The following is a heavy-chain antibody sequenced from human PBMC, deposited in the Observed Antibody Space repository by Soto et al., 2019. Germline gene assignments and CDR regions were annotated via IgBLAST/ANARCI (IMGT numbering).Heavy chain of an antibody. CDR3: AAPQRVHTDAFDI. J-gene: IGHJ3*02. CDR2: IVVGSGNT. CDR1: GFTFTSSA. D-gene: IGHD1-1*01. V-gene: IGHV1-58*01. Sequence: GASVKVSCKASGFTFTSSAVQLVRQARGQRLEWIGWIVVGSGNTNYAQKFQERVTITRDMSTSTAYMELSSLRSEDTAVYYCAAPQRVHTDAFDIWGQGTMVTVSS.